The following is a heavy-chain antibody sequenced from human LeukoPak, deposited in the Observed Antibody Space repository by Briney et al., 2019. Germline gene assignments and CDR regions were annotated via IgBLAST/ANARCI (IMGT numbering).Heavy chain of an antibody. Sequence: PGGSLRLSCAASGFTFSSYSMNWVRQAPGKGLEWVSSISSGSSYIYYADSVKGRFTISRDNAKKSLYLQMNSLRAEDTAVYYCARDGVVPAGRYLDYWGQGTLVTVSS. CDR1: GFTFSSYS. J-gene: IGHJ4*02. CDR2: ISSGSSYI. V-gene: IGHV3-21*01. D-gene: IGHD2-2*01. CDR3: ARDGVVPAGRYLDY.